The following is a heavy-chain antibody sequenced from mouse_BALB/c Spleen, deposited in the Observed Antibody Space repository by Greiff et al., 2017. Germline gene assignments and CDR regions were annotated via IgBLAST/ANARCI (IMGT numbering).Heavy chain of an antibody. J-gene: IGHJ1*01. CDR2: IYPGDGDT. V-gene: IGHV1-80*01. CDR1: GYAFSSYW. Sequence: QVHVKQSGAELVRPGSSVKISCKASGYAFSSYWMNWVKQRPGQGLEWIGQIYPGDGDTNYNGKFKGKATLTADKSSSTAYMQLSSLTSEDSAVYFCARFYYGNYWYFDVWGAGTTVTVSS. CDR3: ARFYYGNYWYFDV. D-gene: IGHD2-1*01.